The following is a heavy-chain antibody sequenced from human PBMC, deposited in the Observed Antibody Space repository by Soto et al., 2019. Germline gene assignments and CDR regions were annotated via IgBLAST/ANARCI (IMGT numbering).Heavy chain of an antibody. V-gene: IGHV1-18*01. CDR1: GYTFSDYG. Sequence: VKVSCKASGYTFSDYGVSWVRLALGQGLECMGWNSPKNGDTNHAQKFRGRVTMTADTVTSTVYLDLRSLKSDETAVYYCARERSDLPTEHWGQGTKVTVSS. J-gene: IGHJ4*02. CDR2: NSPKNGDT. CDR3: ARERSDLPTEH. D-gene: IGHD1-1*01.